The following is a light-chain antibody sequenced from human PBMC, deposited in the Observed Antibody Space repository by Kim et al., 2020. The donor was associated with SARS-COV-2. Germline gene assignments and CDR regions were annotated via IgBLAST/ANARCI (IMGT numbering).Light chain of an antibody. J-gene: IGLJ3*02. CDR1: SSNIGINT. V-gene: IGLV1-44*01. CDR3: AAWDDSLNGPM. CDR2: SND. Sequence: QSVLTQPPSASGTPGQRVTISCSGSSSNIGINTVNWYQHLPGTTPKLLVYSNDLRPSGVPDRFSGSKSGTSASLAISGLQSEDEADYYCAAWDDSLNGPMFGGGTQLTVL.